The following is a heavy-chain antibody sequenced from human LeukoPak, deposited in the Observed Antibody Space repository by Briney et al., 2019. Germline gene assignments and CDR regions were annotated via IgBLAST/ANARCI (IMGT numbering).Heavy chain of an antibody. Sequence: PGGSLRLSCAAAGFTFSDYYMSWVRQAPGKGLEWVSYISSSGSTRYYADSVKGRFTISRDNAKNSLYLQMNTLRAEDTAVSYCALQASGSYINYWGQGTLVTVSS. CDR1: GFTFSDYY. V-gene: IGHV3-11*01. J-gene: IGHJ4*02. CDR2: ISSSGSTR. CDR3: ALQASGSYINY. D-gene: IGHD1-26*01.